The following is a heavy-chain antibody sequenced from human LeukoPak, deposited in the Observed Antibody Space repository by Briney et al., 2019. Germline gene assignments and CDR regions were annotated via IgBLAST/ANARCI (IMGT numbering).Heavy chain of an antibody. J-gene: IGHJ4*02. Sequence: PGGSLRLSCVASGFTFGDYALTWVRQAPGKGLEWVGFIRSKTYGGTTEYAASVKGRFTISRDDSKSIAYLRMNSLKTEDTAVYYCTRHLDSTGYFDCWGQGTLVTVSS. V-gene: IGHV3-49*04. CDR1: GFTFGDYA. CDR2: IRSKTYGGTT. CDR3: TRHLDSTGYFDC.